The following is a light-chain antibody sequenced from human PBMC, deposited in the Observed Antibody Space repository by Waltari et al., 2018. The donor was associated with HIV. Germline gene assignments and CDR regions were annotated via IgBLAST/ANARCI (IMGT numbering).Light chain of an antibody. Sequence: QPASVSGSPGQSITLSCTGTSSDVGGYNYVSWYQQHPGKAPKLRIYEVSNRPSGISNRFSGSKSGTPASLTISGLQAEDEADYYCSSYTSSSTVLFVTGTKVTV. CDR1: SSDVGGYNY. J-gene: IGLJ1*01. V-gene: IGLV2-14*01. CDR2: EVS. CDR3: SSYTSSSTVL.